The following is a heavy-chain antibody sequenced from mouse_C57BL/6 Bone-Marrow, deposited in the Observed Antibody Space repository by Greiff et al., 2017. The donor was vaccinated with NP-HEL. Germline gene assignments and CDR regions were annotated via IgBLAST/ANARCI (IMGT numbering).Heavy chain of an antibody. J-gene: IGHJ2*01. CDR3: ARWGRNYGYDVGLNY. D-gene: IGHD2-2*01. Sequence: VKLVESGPELVKPGASVKISCKASGYAFSSSWMNWVKQRPGKGLEWIGRIYPGDGDTNYNGKFKGKATLTADKSSSTAYMQLSSLTSEDSAVYFCARWGRNYGYDVGLNYWGQGTTLTVSS. CDR1: GYAFSSSW. V-gene: IGHV1-82*01. CDR2: IYPGDGDT.